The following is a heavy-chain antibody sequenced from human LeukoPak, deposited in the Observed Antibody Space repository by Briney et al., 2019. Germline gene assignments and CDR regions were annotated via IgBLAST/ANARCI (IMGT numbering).Heavy chain of an antibody. CDR1: GFTFSSYA. V-gene: IGHV3-30-3*01. Sequence: GGSLRLSCAASGFTFSSYAMHWVHQAPGKGLEWVAVISYDGSNKYYADSVKGRFTISRDNSKNTLYLQMNSLRAEDTAVYYGAREGDYGDYAVDYWGQGTLVTVSS. CDR2: ISYDGSNK. D-gene: IGHD4-17*01. J-gene: IGHJ4*02. CDR3: AREGDYGDYAVDY.